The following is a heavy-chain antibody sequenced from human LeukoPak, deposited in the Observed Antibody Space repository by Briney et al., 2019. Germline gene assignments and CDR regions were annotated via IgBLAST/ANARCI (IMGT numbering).Heavy chain of an antibody. CDR3: ARDRLSAAVRGAPDY. CDR2: INPNSGGT. V-gene: IGHV1-2*02. CDR1: GYTFTGYY. Sequence: ASVKVSCKASGYTFTGYYMHWVRQAPGQGLEWMGWINPNSGGTNYAQKLQGRVTMTTDTSTSTAYMELRSLRSDDTAVYYCARDRLSAAVRGAPDYWGQGTLVTVSS. D-gene: IGHD6-25*01. J-gene: IGHJ4*02.